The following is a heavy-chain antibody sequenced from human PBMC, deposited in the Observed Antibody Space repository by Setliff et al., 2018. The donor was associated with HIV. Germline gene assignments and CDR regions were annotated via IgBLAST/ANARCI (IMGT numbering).Heavy chain of an antibody. CDR1: GGSISAYY. D-gene: IGHD6-19*01. Sequence: PSETLSLTCNVSGGSISAYYWSWVRQPPGKRLEWIGYIYSNGGTAYNPSLKSRVTISVDTSKNQFSLKLTSVTIADTAVYYCARFTSGWYGQYWGQGTPVTVSS. CDR3: ARFTSGWYGQY. J-gene: IGHJ4*02. V-gene: IGHV4-59*01. CDR2: IYSNGGT.